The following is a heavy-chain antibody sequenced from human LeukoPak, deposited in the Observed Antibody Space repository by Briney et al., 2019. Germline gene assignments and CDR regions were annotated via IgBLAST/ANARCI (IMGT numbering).Heavy chain of an antibody. CDR1: GFTFSSYE. J-gene: IGHJ4*02. D-gene: IGHD2/OR15-2a*01. CDR3: ARDLSHEGFDY. Sequence: PGGSLRLSCAASGFTFSSYEMNWVRQAPGKGLEWVSYISSSGSTIYYADSVKGRFTISRDNAKNTLYLQMNSLRAEDTAVYYCARDLSHEGFDYWGQGTLVTVSS. CDR2: ISSSGSTI. V-gene: IGHV3-48*03.